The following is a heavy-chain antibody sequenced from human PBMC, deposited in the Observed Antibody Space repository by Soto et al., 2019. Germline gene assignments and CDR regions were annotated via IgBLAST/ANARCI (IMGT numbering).Heavy chain of an antibody. CDR1: GLTFSNYA. CDR3: AKRLSYYFDY. J-gene: IGHJ4*01. Sequence: EVQLLESGGALLQPGGSLRLSCAASGLTFSNYAMSWVRQAPGKGLEWVSTVTGDGVTTSYADSVKGRFTISRDNSKNTLYLQMSGLRADDTAVYYCAKRLSYYFDYWGHGTLVTVSS. D-gene: IGHD3-16*02. V-gene: IGHV3-23*01. CDR2: VTGDGVTT.